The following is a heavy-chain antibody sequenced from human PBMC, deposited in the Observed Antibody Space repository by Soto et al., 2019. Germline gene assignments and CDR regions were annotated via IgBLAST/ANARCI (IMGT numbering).Heavy chain of an antibody. V-gene: IGHV3-53*01. CDR2: IYSGETT. J-gene: IGHJ4*02. CDR1: WFNVNSDY. Sequence: GSLRLSWAASWFNVNSDYMSWVRQTPGKGLEWVASIYSGETTYYADSVRGRFTISSDKSKNTLYFQLSSLRIEDTDVYYCTRDGRGLGRLSIFEYLGQRVLVTVCS. CDR3: TRDGRGLGRLSIFEY. D-gene: IGHD1-26*01.